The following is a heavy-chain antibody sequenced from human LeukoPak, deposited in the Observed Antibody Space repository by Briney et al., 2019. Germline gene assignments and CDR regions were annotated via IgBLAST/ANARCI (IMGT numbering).Heavy chain of an antibody. J-gene: IGHJ2*01. D-gene: IGHD1-26*01. CDR3: AKDRTVGASYWYFDL. V-gene: IGHV3-23*01. CDR2: ISGTGGTT. CDR1: GFTFSSNA. Sequence: GGSLRLSCAASGFTFSSNAMCWVRQAPGKGLEWVSLISGTGGTTYYADSVKGRLTISRDSSKNTLFLHMNSLRVEDTAIYYCAKDRTVGASYWYFDLWGRGTLVTVSS.